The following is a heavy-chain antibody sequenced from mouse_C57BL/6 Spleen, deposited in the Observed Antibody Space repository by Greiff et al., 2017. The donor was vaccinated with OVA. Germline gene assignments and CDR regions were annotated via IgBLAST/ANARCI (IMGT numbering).Heavy chain of an antibody. CDR3: ARGYYGSSYGYFDV. Sequence: EVHLVESGPELVKPGASVKISCKASGYSFTDYNMNWVKQSNGKSLEWIGVINPNYGTTSYNQKFKGKATLTVDQSSSTAYMQLNSLTSEDSAVYYCARGYYGSSYGYFDVWGTGTTVTVSS. CDR2: INPNYGTT. D-gene: IGHD1-1*01. V-gene: IGHV1-39*01. CDR1: GYSFTDYN. J-gene: IGHJ1*03.